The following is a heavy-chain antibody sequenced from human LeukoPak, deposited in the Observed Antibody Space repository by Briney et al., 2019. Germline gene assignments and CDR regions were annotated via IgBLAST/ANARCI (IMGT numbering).Heavy chain of an antibody. D-gene: IGHD2-2*01. CDR3: AREAGTAVY. J-gene: IGHJ4*02. Sequence: PGGSLRLSCVASGFTFSNYWMTWVRQAPGKGLEWVANVNRDGGDSYYVDSVRGRFTISRDNAKNSLYLQMNSLTAEDTAIYYCAREAGTAVYWGQGTLVTVSS. CDR2: VNRDGGDS. V-gene: IGHV3-7*01. CDR1: GFTFSNYW.